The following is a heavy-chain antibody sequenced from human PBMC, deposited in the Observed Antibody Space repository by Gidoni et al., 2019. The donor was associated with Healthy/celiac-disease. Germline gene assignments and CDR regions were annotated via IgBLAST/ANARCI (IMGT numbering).Heavy chain of an antibody. Sequence: EVQLVESGGGLVKPGGSLRLSCAASGFTFSNAWMSWVRQAPGKGLEWVGRIKSKTDGGTTDYAAPVKGRFTISRDDSKNTLYLQMNSLKTEDTAVYYCTTFLLYCSSTSCYAGTAPQFSRHAFDIWGQGTMVTVSS. CDR3: TTFLLYCSSTSCYAGTAPQFSRHAFDI. J-gene: IGHJ3*02. V-gene: IGHV3-15*01. CDR1: GFTFSNAW. D-gene: IGHD2-2*01. CDR2: IKSKTDGGTT.